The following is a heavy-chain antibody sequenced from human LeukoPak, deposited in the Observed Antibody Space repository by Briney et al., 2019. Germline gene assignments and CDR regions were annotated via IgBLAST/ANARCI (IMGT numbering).Heavy chain of an antibody. J-gene: IGHJ3*02. D-gene: IGHD2-21*02. V-gene: IGHV3-23*01. CDR2: ISGSASST. CDR3: AKSTLAYCGGDCYSAAFDI. CDR1: GFTFSNYA. Sequence: GGSLRLSCAASGFTFSNYAMSWVRQAPGKGLEWVSAISGSASSTYHADSVKGRFTISRDNSKNTLYLQMNSLRAEDTAVYYCAKSTLAYCGGDCYSAAFDIWGQGTMVTVSS.